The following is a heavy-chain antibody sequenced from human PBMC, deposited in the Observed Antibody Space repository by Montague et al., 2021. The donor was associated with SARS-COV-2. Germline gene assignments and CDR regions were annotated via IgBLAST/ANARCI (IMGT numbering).Heavy chain of an antibody. CDR3: ATDRTVAPGYGFDP. J-gene: IGHJ5*02. V-gene: IGHV3-74*01. CDR2: INTDGTIT. CDR1: GFTFSSHW. D-gene: IGHD3-9*01. Sequence: PLRLSCAASGFTFSSHWMHWVRQLPGKGLLWVSRINTDGTITNYADSVKGRFTISRDNAKNSMYLQMNSLRVEDTAVYYCATDRTVAPGYGFDPWGQGTLVTVSS.